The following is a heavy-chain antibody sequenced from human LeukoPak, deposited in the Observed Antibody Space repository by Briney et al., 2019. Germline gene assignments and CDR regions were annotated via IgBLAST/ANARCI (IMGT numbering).Heavy chain of an antibody. CDR1: GDXVSSNSAA. CDR2: TYYRSKWHN. V-gene: IGHV6-1*01. D-gene: IGHD7-27*01. J-gene: IGHJ5*02. CDR3: AGDETGDLRFDP. Sequence: SQTLSLTCAISGDXVSSNSAAWNWIRQSPSRCLEWLGRTYYRSKWHNDYAVSVRSRITINPDTSKNQFSLQLNSVTPEDTAVYYCAGDETGDLRFDPWGQGTLVTVSS.